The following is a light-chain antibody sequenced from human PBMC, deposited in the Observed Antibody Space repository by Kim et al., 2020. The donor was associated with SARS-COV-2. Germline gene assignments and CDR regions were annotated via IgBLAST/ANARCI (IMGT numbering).Light chain of an antibody. J-gene: IGLJ3*02. CDR3: LSGDTNTTHRV. CDR2: KDK. CDR1: FFPKKY. Sequence: SSELTQPPSVSVSPGQMARITCSGTFFPKKYCYWYQQKPGQIPVSVIYKDKEMTSGISERFSGSCSGTTATLTITGVQVEDEADYYCLSGDTNTTHRVFGGGTKLTVL. V-gene: IGLV3-16*01.